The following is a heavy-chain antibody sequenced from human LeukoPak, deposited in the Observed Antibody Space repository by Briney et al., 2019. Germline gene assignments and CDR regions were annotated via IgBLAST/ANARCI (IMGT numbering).Heavy chain of an antibody. CDR3: AKDFSAGGNYGYGRLDP. D-gene: IGHD4-17*01. Sequence: PGGSLRLSCAASGFTFSSYWMHWVRQAPGKGLVWVSRINSDGSSTTYADSVKGRFTISRDNAKNTLFLQMNSLRAEDTAVYYCAKDFSAGGNYGYGRLDPWGQGTLVTVSS. CDR2: INSDGSST. J-gene: IGHJ5*02. CDR1: GFTFSSYW. V-gene: IGHV3-74*01.